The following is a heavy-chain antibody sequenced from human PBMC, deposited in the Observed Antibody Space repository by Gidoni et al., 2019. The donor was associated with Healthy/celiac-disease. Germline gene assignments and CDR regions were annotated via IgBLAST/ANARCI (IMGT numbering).Heavy chain of an antibody. V-gene: IGHV4-59*01. D-gene: IGHD1-26*01. CDR2: IYYSGST. CDR1: GGSISSYY. Sequence: QVQLQESGPGLVKPSETLSLTCTVSGGSISSYYWSWIRQPPGKGLEWIGYIYYSGSTNYNPSLKSLVTISVDTSKNHFSLKLSSVTAADTAVYYCARSTRNLSGSYDYWGQGTLVTVSS. J-gene: IGHJ4*02. CDR3: ARSTRNLSGSYDY.